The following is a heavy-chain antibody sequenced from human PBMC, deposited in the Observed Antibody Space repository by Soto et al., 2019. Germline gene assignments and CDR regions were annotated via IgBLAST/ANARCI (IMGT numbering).Heavy chain of an antibody. V-gene: IGHV3-7*01. CDR2: IDQDGSAT. J-gene: IGHJ5*02. Sequence: PGGSLRLSCAASGFAFNRYFMTWVRQAPGKGLEWVATIDQDGSATYYVDSVKGRFTISRDNARNTLYLQMRGLRAEDKALCYCARDAPLPQGKWRNLDLWGQGTPVTVSS. CDR3: ARDAPLPQGKWRNLDL. D-gene: IGHD2-8*01. CDR1: GFAFNRYF.